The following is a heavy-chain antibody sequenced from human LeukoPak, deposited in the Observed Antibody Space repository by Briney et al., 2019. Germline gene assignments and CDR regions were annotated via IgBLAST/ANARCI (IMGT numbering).Heavy chain of an antibody. CDR1: GFSFSSYW. Sequence: PGGSLRLSCAASGFSFSSYWMSWVRQAPGKGLEWVANIRQDGSEKYYVDSVKGRFTISRDNAKNSLFLQMNSLRAEDTAVYYCARDGGSWYVAYWGQGTLVTVSS. V-gene: IGHV3-7*01. D-gene: IGHD6-13*01. CDR3: ARDGGSWYVAY. CDR2: IRQDGSEK. J-gene: IGHJ4*02.